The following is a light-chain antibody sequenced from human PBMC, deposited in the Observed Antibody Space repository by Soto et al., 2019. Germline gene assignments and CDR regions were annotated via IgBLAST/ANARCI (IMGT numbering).Light chain of an antibody. CDR3: QHYNNWPPWT. Sequence: EILMTQSPATLSVSPGERATLSCRASQSVSSNVAWYQQKHGQAPRLIIYGASTRATGIPARFSGSGSGTEFTLTISSLQSEDFAVYYCQHYNNWPPWTFGQGTKVEIK. CDR2: GAS. V-gene: IGKV3-15*01. J-gene: IGKJ1*01. CDR1: QSVSSN.